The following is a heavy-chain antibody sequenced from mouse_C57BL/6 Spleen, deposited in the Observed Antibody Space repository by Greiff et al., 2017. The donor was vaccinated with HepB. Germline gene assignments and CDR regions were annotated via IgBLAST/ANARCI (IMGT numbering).Heavy chain of an antibody. J-gene: IGHJ4*01. CDR3: ARGGNYYAMDY. D-gene: IGHD2-1*01. Sequence: QVQLQQPGAELVKPGASVKMSCKASGYTFTSYWITWVKQRPGQGLEWIGDIYPGSGSTNYNEKFKSKATLTVDTSSSTAYMQLSSLPSEDSAVYYCARGGNYYAMDYWGQGTSVTVSS. CDR2: IYPGSGST. V-gene: IGHV1-55*01. CDR1: GYTFTSYW.